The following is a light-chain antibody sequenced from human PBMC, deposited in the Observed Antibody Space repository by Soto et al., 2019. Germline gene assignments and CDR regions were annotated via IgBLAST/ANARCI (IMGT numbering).Light chain of an antibody. CDR3: LQHNSYPIT. CDR2: AAS. CDR1: QGIRRD. V-gene: IGKV1-17*01. J-gene: IGKJ5*01. Sequence: DIQMTQSPATLSASVGERATITCRASQGIRRDLGWYQQKPGQAPKRLIYAASSLQSGVPSRFSGSGSGTDFTLTISSLQPEDFATYYCLQHNSYPITFGQGTRLEIK.